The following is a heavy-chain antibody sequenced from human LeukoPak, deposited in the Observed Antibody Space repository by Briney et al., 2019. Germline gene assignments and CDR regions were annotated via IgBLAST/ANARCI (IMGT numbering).Heavy chain of an antibody. Sequence: SETLSLTCTVSGGSISSYYWSWIRQPPGKGLEWIGEINHSGSTNYNPSLKSRVTISVDTSKNQFSLKLSSVTAADTAVYYCARASRWLQRRVHNYYGMDVWGQGTTVTVSS. V-gene: IGHV4-34*01. CDR2: INHSGST. CDR1: GGSISSYY. D-gene: IGHD5-24*01. CDR3: ARASRWLQRRVHNYYGMDV. J-gene: IGHJ6*02.